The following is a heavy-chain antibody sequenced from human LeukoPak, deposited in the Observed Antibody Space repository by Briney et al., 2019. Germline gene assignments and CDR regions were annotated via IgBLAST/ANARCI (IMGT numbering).Heavy chain of an antibody. CDR3: ARGPSPNYYDSSGYY. J-gene: IGHJ4*02. CDR2: ISAYNGNT. D-gene: IGHD3-22*01. Sequence: ASVKVSCKASGYTFTSYGISWVRQAPGQGLEWMGWISAYNGNTNYAQKLQGRVTMTTDTSTSTAYMELRSLRSGDTAVYYCARGPSPNYYDSSGYYWGQGTLVTVSS. V-gene: IGHV1-18*01. CDR1: GYTFTSYG.